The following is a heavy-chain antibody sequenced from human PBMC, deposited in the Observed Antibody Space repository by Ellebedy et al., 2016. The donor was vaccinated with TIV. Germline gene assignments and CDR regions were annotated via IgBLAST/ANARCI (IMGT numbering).Heavy chain of an antibody. CDR3: RPGHYSDA. CDR1: GFSLSNSF. CDR2: LTADGRST. Sequence: GGSLRLXXAASGFSLSNSFMSWIRQAPGKGLEWVSTLTADGRSTYFADSVKGRFTISRDNSKNTVYLQMNSLSSEDTAVYYCRPGHYSDAWGQGTLVTVSS. J-gene: IGHJ4*02. V-gene: IGHV3-23*01.